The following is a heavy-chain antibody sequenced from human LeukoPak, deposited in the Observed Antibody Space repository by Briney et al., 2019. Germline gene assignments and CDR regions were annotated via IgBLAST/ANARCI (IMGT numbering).Heavy chain of an antibody. J-gene: IGHJ2*01. Sequence: SETLSLTCTVSGGSISTSNYYWGWIRQPPGKGLEWIGSIYYSGSTYYNPSLKSRVTISVDTSKNQFSLKLSSVTAADTAVYYCARRTQPGSSGWGDYWYFDLWGRGTLVTVSS. CDR3: ARRTQPGSSGWGDYWYFDL. CDR1: GGSISTSNYY. V-gene: IGHV4-39*01. CDR2: IYYSGST. D-gene: IGHD6-19*01.